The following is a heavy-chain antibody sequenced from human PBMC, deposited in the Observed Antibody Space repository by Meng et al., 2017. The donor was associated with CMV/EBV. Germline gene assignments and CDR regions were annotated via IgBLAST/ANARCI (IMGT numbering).Heavy chain of an antibody. CDR3: ATYIGNYINWYYDL. CDR1: VYTFTGYY. J-gene: IGHJ2*01. D-gene: IGHD1-7*01. Sequence: QVQLVQSGADVKKPGASVTVSCKASVYTFTGYYMHWVRQAPGQGLEWMGWINPNSGGTNYAQKFQGRVTMTRDTSISTAYMELSRLRSDDTAVYYCATYIGNYINWYYDLWGRGTLVTVSS. V-gene: IGHV1-2*02. CDR2: INPNSGGT.